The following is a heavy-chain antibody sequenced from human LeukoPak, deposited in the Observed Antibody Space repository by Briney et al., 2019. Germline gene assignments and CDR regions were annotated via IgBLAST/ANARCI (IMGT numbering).Heavy chain of an antibody. J-gene: IGHJ3*02. Sequence: SQTLSLTCTVSGGSISSGGYYWSWIRQHPGKGLEWIGHIYYSGSTYYNPSLKSRVTISVDTSNNQFSLKLSSVAAADTAVYYCARDMGLYFYDSSGPDAFDIWGQGTMVIVSS. V-gene: IGHV4-31*03. CDR1: GGSISSGGYY. CDR3: ARDMGLYFYDSSGPDAFDI. D-gene: IGHD3-22*01. CDR2: IYYSGST.